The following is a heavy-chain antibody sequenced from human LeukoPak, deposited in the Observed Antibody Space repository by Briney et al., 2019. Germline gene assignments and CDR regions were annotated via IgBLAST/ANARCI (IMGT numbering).Heavy chain of an antibody. CDR3: ARDSGMATSPGDY. V-gene: IGHV3-21*01. CDR2: ISSSSSYI. Sequence: KSGGSLRLSCAPSGFTFSSYSMTWVRQAPGKGLEWVSSISSSSSYIYYADSVKGRFTISRDNAKNSLYLQMNSLRAEDTAVYYCARDSGMATSPGDYWGQGTLVTVSS. J-gene: IGHJ4*02. CDR1: GFTFSSYS. D-gene: IGHD5-24*01.